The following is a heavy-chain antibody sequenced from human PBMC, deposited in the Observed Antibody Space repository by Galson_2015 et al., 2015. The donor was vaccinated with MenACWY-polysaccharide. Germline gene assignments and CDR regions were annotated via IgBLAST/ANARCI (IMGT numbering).Heavy chain of an antibody. Sequence: SVKVSCKASGYTYTSFDINWVRQAPGQGLEWMGWMNPNSHNTGSAQKFQGRVTMTSDTSINTAYMELTSLRSDDTAVYYCARAVGDLDYWGQGTLVTVSS. J-gene: IGHJ4*02. CDR2: MNPNSHNT. V-gene: IGHV1-8*01. CDR3: ARAVGDLDY. D-gene: IGHD2-21*02. CDR1: GYTYTSFD.